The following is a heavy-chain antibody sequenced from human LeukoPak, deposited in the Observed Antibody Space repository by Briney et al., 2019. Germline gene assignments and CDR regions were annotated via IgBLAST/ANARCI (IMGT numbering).Heavy chain of an antibody. Sequence: ASVKVSCKASGYTFTSYGISWVRQAPGQGLEWMGWISAYNGNTNYAQKFQGRVTITRNTSISTAYMELSSLRSEDTAVYYCARGSHYDFWSGYPSFGYWGQGTLVTVSS. CDR1: GYTFTSYG. D-gene: IGHD3-3*01. CDR2: ISAYNGNT. J-gene: IGHJ4*02. CDR3: ARGSHYDFWSGYPSFGY. V-gene: IGHV1-18*01.